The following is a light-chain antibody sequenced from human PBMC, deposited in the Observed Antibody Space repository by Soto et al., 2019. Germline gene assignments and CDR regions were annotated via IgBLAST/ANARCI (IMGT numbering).Light chain of an antibody. CDR2: GSS. Sequence: EIVLTQSPGTLSSSPGERATLSCRASQSVSSSYLAWYQHRPGQAPRLLIYGSSRRATGIPDRFGGSGSGTDFTLTISRLEPDDFAVYYCQQYGDSSWTFGQGTQVEIK. CDR1: QSVSSSY. CDR3: QQYGDSSWT. V-gene: IGKV3-20*01. J-gene: IGKJ1*01.